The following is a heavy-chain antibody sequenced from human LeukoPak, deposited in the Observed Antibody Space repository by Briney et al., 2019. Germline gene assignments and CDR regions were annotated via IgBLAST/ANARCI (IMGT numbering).Heavy chain of an antibody. CDR2: INHSGST. V-gene: IGHV4-39*07. CDR3: ARVAHYYYYMDV. Sequence: SETLSLTCSVSGDSISSSSSYWGWIRQPPGKGLEWIGEINHSGSTNYNPSLKSRVTISVDTSKNQFSLKLSSVTAADTAVYYCARVAHYYYYMDVWGKGTTVTVSS. CDR1: GDSISSSSSY. J-gene: IGHJ6*03.